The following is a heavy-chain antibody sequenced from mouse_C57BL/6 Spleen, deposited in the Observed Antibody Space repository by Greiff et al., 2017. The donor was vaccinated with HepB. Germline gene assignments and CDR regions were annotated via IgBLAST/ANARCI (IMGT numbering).Heavy chain of an antibody. CDR1: GYTFTSYW. CDR3: ARDGSSPPLDY. V-gene: IGHV1-55*01. J-gene: IGHJ2*01. Sequence: QVQLQQPGAELVKPGASVKMSCKASGYTFTSYWITWEKQRPGQGLEWIGDIYPGSGSTNYNEKFKSKATLTVDTSSSTAYMQLSSLTSEDSAVYYCARDGSSPPLDYWGQGTTLTVSS. D-gene: IGHD1-1*01. CDR2: IYPGSGST.